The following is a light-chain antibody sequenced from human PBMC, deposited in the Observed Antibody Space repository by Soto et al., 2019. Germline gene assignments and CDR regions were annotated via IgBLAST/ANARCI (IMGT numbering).Light chain of an antibody. Sequence: QSALTQPASVAGSPGQSITISCTGTISDVGAYNYVSWYQQHPSKAPKLLIYEVHTRPSGVSTRFSGSKSGNTAALTISGLLPEDEADYYCCPYGRGSTLVVFGGGTKLTVL. CDR1: ISDVGAYNY. CDR3: CPYGRGSTLVV. J-gene: IGLJ3*02. CDR2: EVH. V-gene: IGLV2-14*01.